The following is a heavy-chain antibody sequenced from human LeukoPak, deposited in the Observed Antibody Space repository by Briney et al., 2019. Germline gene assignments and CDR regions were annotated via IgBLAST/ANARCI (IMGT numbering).Heavy chain of an antibody. J-gene: IGHJ4*02. CDR1: XFTXXAXD. CDR2: ISGGGRTT. Sequence: LXXVXSXFTXXAXDMTXXXXAPXXXXXWVSYISGGGRTTYYADSVKGRFTISRDNSRTTVYLQMNSLRAEDTAEYHCAKDLPAAYFDYWGQGTLVTVSS. D-gene: IGHD2-2*01. CDR3: AKDLPAAYFDY. V-gene: IGHV3-11*04.